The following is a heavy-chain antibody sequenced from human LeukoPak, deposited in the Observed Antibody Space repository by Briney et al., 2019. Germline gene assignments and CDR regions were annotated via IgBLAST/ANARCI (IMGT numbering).Heavy chain of an antibody. J-gene: IGHJ5*02. D-gene: IGHD6-13*01. CDR3: ARDQGIAAPTNWFDP. Sequence: GASVKVSCKASGYTFTSYGISWVRQAPGQGLEWMGWISAYNGNTNYAQKLQGRVTMTTDTSTSTAYMELRSLRSDDTAVYYCARDQGIAAPTNWFDPRGQGTLVTVSS. CDR1: GYTFTSYG. CDR2: ISAYNGNT. V-gene: IGHV1-18*01.